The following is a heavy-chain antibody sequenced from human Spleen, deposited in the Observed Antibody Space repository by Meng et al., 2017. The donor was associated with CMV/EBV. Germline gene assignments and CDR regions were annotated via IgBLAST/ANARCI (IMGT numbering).Heavy chain of an antibody. CDR2: IYYSGRT. CDR3: ARDGAIFGVVSPFDS. Sequence: SETLSLTCTVSGGSISGSSYYWGWIRQPPGKGLEWIGTIYYSGRTYYNPSLKSRVTVSVDTSRNHFSVKLTSVTAADTAVYYCARDGAIFGVVSPFDSWGQGTLVTVSS. V-gene: IGHV4-39*07. D-gene: IGHD3-3*01. J-gene: IGHJ4*02. CDR1: GGSISGSSYY.